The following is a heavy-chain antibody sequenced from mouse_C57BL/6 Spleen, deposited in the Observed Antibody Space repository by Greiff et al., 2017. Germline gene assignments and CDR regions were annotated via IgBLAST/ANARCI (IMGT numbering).Heavy chain of an antibody. D-gene: IGHD1-1*01. Sequence: QVQLKESGAELVRPGASVKLSCKASGYTFTDYYINWVKQRPGQGLEWIARIYPGSGNTYYNEKFKGKATLTAEKSSSTAYMQLSSLTSEDSAVYFCARWGYGSSYLDYWGQGTTLTVSS. CDR3: ARWGYGSSYLDY. J-gene: IGHJ2*01. CDR1: GYTFTDYY. V-gene: IGHV1-76*01. CDR2: IYPGSGNT.